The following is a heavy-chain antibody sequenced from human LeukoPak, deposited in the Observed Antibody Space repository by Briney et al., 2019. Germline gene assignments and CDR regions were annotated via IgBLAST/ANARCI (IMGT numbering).Heavy chain of an antibody. D-gene: IGHD2-2*01. J-gene: IGHJ4*02. CDR3: AKLDTPAAIAPYYFDY. Sequence: GGSLRLSCAASGFTFSSYAMSWVRQAPGKVLEWVSTISGSGGSTYYADSVKSRFTISRDNSKNTLYLQMNSLRAEDTAVYYCAKLDTPAAIAPYYFDYWGRGTLVTVSS. CDR1: GFTFSSYA. CDR2: ISGSGGST. V-gene: IGHV3-23*01.